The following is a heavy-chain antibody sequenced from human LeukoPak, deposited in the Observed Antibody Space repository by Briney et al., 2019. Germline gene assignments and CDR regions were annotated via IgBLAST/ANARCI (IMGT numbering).Heavy chain of an antibody. CDR3: ARASLLSAAGLLDV. CDR1: GYTFTSYG. Sequence: ASVTVSRKASGYTFTSYGISWVRQAPGQGLEWMGWISAYNGNTNYAQKLQGRVTMTTDTSTSTAYMELRSLRSDDTAVYYCARASLLSAAGLLDVWGKGTTVTVSS. CDR2: ISAYNGNT. J-gene: IGHJ6*04. V-gene: IGHV1-18*04. D-gene: IGHD6-13*01.